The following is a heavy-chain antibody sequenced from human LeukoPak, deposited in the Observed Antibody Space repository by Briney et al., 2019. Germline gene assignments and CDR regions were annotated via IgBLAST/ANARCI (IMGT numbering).Heavy chain of an antibody. J-gene: IGHJ3*02. CDR3: ARGLSSGWSKAAFDI. CDR2: INHSGST. V-gene: IGHV4-34*01. CDR1: GGSFSGYY. D-gene: IGHD6-19*01. Sequence: PSETLSLTCAVYGGSFSGYYWSWIRQPPGKGLEWIGEINHSGSTNYNPSLKSRVTISVDTSKNQFSLKLSSVTAADTAVYYCARGLSSGWSKAAFDIWGQGTMVTVSS.